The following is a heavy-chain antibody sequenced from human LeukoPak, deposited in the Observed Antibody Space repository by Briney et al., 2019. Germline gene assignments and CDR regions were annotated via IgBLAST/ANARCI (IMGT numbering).Heavy chain of an antibody. J-gene: IGHJ6*02. CDR1: GYSFTSYW. D-gene: IGHD2-21*02. Sequence: GESLQISCKGSGYSFTSYWIGWVRQMPGKGLEWMGIIYPGDSDTRYSPSFQGQVTISADKSISTAYLQWSSLKASDTAMYYCARVGGGDSQGYYYYYYGMDVWGQGTTVTVSS. V-gene: IGHV5-51*01. CDR2: IYPGDSDT. CDR3: ARVGGGDSQGYYYYYYGMDV.